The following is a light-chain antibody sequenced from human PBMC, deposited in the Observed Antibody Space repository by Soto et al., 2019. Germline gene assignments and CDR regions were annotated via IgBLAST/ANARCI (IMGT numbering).Light chain of an antibody. Sequence: DIQLTQSPAFLSASVGDKVTITCRASQGISTFLAWYQQKPVKAPNLLIYSASTLQSGVPSRFSCSGSGTEFTLTISSLQPEDFATYFCQQIDSYPVTFGGGTKVEMK. J-gene: IGKJ4*01. CDR2: SAS. V-gene: IGKV1-9*01. CDR3: QQIDSYPVT. CDR1: QGISTF.